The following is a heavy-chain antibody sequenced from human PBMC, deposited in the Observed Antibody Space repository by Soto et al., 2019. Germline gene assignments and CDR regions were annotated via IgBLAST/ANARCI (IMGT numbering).Heavy chain of an antibody. Sequence: GSGPTLVNPTQTLTLTCTFSGFSLSTNAVGVGWIRQPPGKALEWLALIYWNDDKRYSPSLKSRLTITKATSKNQVILTMTNVDPVDTATYYCAREYSSSWYGHWGQGTLVTVSS. J-gene: IGHJ1*01. V-gene: IGHV2-5*01. CDR1: GFSLSTNAVG. CDR2: IYWNDDK. D-gene: IGHD6-13*01. CDR3: AREYSSSWYGH.